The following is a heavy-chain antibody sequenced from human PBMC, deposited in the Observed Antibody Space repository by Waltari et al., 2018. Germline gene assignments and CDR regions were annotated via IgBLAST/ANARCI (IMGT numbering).Heavy chain of an antibody. J-gene: IGHJ4*02. CDR2: IIPIFGTA. Sequence: SYAISWVRQAPGQGLEWMGGIIPIFGTANYAQKFQGRVTITTDESTSTAYMELSSLRSEDTAVYYCARDHSSGWSEYFDYWGQGTLVIVSS. CDR1: SYA. V-gene: IGHV1-69*05. D-gene: IGHD6-19*01. CDR3: ARDHSSGWSEYFDY.